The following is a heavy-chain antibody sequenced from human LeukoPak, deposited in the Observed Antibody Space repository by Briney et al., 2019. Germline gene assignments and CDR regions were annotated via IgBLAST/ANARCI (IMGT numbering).Heavy chain of an antibody. V-gene: IGHV1-69*13. Sequence: ASVKVSCKASGYTFTSYGISWVRQAPGQGLEWMGGIIPIFETANYAQKFQGRVTITADESTSTAYMELSSLRFEDTAVYYCAREGVGATKRGAFDYWGQGTLVTVSS. J-gene: IGHJ4*02. D-gene: IGHD1-26*01. CDR1: GYTFTSYG. CDR3: AREGVGATKRGAFDY. CDR2: IIPIFETA.